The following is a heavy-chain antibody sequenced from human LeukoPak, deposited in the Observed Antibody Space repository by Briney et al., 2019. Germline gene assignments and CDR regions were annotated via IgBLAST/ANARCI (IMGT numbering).Heavy chain of an antibody. V-gene: IGHV6-1*01. Sequence: SQTLSLTCAISGDSVSSNSAAWNWIRQSPSRGLEWLGRTYYRSKWYNDYAVSVKSRITINPDTSKNQFSLKLSSVTAADTAVYYCARDGLNYYDSSGYYSWFDPWGQGTLVTVSS. D-gene: IGHD3-22*01. J-gene: IGHJ5*02. CDR2: TYYRSKWYN. CDR3: ARDGLNYYDSSGYYSWFDP. CDR1: GDSVSSNSAA.